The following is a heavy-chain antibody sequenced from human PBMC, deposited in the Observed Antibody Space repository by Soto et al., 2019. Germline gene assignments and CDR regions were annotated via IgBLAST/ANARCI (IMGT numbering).Heavy chain of an antibody. Sequence: QVQLVESGGGVVQPGRSLKLSCAASGFTFSSYGMHWVRQAPGKGLEWVAVIWYDGSNKYYADSVKGRFTISRDNSKNTLYLQMHSLRAEDTAVYYCARQNYYDSSGYYLVYYYYGKDVWRQGTTITVSS. CDR1: GFTFSSYG. D-gene: IGHD3-22*01. V-gene: IGHV3-33*01. CDR3: ARQNYYDSSGYYLVYYYYGKDV. CDR2: IWYDGSNK. J-gene: IGHJ6*02.